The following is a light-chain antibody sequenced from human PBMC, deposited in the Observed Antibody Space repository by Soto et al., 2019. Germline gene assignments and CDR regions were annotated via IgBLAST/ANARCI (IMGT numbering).Light chain of an antibody. CDR2: EGS. Sequence: QSALTQPASVSGSPGQSITISCTGTSSDVGNYKLVSWYQQHPGKAPKLMIYEGSKRPSGVSNRFSGSKSGNTASLTISGLQAEDEADYYCCSYAGSSTFVFGGGTQLTV. CDR3: CSYAGSSTFV. CDR1: SSDVGNYKL. V-gene: IGLV2-23*03. J-gene: IGLJ2*01.